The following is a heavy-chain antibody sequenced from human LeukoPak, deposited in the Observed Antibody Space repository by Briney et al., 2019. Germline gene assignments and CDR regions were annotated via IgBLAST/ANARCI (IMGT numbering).Heavy chain of an antibody. Sequence: GGSLRLSCAASGFTFSSYSMNWVRQAPGKGLEWVSSISSSSSYIYYADSVKGRFTFSRDNAENSLYLQMNSLRAEDTAVYYCTRGVPATISGWYFDLWGRGTLVTVSS. CDR3: TRGVPATISGWYFDL. CDR1: GFTFSSYS. CDR2: ISSSSSYI. J-gene: IGHJ2*01. V-gene: IGHV3-21*01. D-gene: IGHD3-9*01.